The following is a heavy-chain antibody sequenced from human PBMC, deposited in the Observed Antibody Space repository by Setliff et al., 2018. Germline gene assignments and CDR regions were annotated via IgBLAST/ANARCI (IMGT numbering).Heavy chain of an antibody. D-gene: IGHD3-10*01. Sequence: PSETLSLTCTVYGGSLSNYYWSWIRQPPGKGLEWIVEINHSGSTNYNPSLKGRVTISVDTSKNQLSLKVNSVSVADTAVYFCARHLLVQGTYHFDYWGQGSPVTVSS. CDR1: GGSLSNYY. CDR3: ARHLLVQGTYHFDY. CDR2: INHSGST. J-gene: IGHJ4*02. V-gene: IGHV4-34*01.